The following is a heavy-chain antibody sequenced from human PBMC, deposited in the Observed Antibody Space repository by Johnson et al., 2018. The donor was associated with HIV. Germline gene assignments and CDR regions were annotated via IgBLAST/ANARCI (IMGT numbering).Heavy chain of an antibody. V-gene: IGHV3-7*05. CDR1: GFTFSNYW. CDR3: VTADRGSA. J-gene: IGHJ3*01. Sequence: VQLVESGGGVVQPGRSLRLSCAASGFTFSNYWMTWVRQAPGKGLEWVANIQQDGSDTYYVDSVKGRFTISRDKAKNSLYLQMNSLRDEDTAVYYCVTADRGSAWGQGTTVTVS. D-gene: IGHD1-26*01. CDR2: IQQDGSDT.